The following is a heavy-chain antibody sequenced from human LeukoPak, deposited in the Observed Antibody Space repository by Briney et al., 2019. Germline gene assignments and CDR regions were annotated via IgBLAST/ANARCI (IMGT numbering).Heavy chain of an antibody. CDR2: ISDDGSNK. CDR3: ARGLVGVDDY. V-gene: IGHV3-30*03. J-gene: IGHJ4*02. Sequence: PGGSLRLSCAASGFSFSTYGMHWVRQAPGKGLEWVAVISDDGSNKYYADSVKGRFTISRDNAKNTLSLQMNSLRAEDSAVYHCARGLVGVDDYWGQGTLVTVSS. D-gene: IGHD1-26*01. CDR1: GFSFSTYG.